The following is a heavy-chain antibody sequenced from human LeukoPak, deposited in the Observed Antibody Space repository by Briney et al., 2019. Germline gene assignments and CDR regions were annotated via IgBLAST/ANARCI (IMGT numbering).Heavy chain of an antibody. CDR2: MNPNSGNT. J-gene: IGHJ5*02. V-gene: IGHV1-8*01. CDR3: ARLAYSSSWYIRNNWFDP. D-gene: IGHD6-13*01. CDR1: GYTFTSYD. Sequence: GASVKVSCKASGYTFTSYDINWVRQATGQGLGWMGWMNPNSGNTGYAQKFQGRVTMTRNTSISTAYMELSSLRSEDTAVYYCARLAYSSSWYIRNNWFDPWGQGTLVTVSS.